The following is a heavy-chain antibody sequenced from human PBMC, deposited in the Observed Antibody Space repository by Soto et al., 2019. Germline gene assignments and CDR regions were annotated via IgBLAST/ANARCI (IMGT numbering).Heavy chain of an antibody. CDR3: ARGRYGGY. D-gene: IGHD3-10*01. CDR2: ISAHNGNT. J-gene: IGHJ4*02. V-gene: IGHV1-18*01. CDR1: GYAFTTYG. Sequence: QVHLVQSGAEVKKPGASVKVSCKGSGYAFTTYGITWVRQAPGQGREWMGWISAHNGNTNYAQKVQGRVTVTRDTATGTAYMELRSLRSDDTAVYYCARGRYGGYWGQGALVTVSS.